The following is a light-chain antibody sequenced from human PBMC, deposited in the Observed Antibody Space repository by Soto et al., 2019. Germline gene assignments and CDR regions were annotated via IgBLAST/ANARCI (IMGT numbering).Light chain of an antibody. CDR1: QSVNNN. V-gene: IGKV3-15*01. Sequence: EIVMTQSPVTLSVSPGERATLSCRASQSVNNNLAWYQQKPGQAPRLLIYGASTRATGIPARFSGSGSGTEFTLTISSLQSEDFAVYSCQQYNHWPPGPLGQGTKLEIK. J-gene: IGKJ2*01. CDR3: QQYNHWPPGP. CDR2: GAS.